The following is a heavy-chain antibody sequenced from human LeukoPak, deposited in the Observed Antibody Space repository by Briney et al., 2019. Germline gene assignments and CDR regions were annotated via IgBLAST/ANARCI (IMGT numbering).Heavy chain of an antibody. J-gene: IGHJ4*02. D-gene: IGHD3-22*01. Sequence: GGSLRLSCAASGFTFSRYWMSWVRQIPRKGLEWVANIKQDGNEEYYVDSVKGRFTISRDNAKNSLYLQMNSLRAGDTAVYYCARDKGDYDRSGSLFVFGGQGTLVTVSS. V-gene: IGHV3-7*03. CDR1: GFTFSRYW. CDR2: IKQDGNEE. CDR3: ARDKGDYDRSGSLFVF.